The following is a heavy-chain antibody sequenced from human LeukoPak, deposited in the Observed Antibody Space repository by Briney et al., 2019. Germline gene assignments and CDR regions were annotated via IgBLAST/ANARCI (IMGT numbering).Heavy chain of an antibody. J-gene: IGHJ6*02. CDR1: GYTFTSYA. CDR3: ARGTLWFGELLVYGMDV. D-gene: IGHD3-10*01. CDR2: INAGNGNT. V-gene: IGHV1-3*01. Sequence: GASVKVSCKASGYTFTSYAMHWVRQAPGQRLEWMGWINAGNGNTKYSQKFQGRVTITRDTSASTAYMELSSLRSEDTAVYYCARGTLWFGELLVYGMDVWGQGTTVTVSS.